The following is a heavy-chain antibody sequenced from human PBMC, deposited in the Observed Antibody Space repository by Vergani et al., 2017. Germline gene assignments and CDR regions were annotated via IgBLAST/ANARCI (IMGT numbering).Heavy chain of an antibody. CDR2: IDYSGST. V-gene: IGHV4-59*01. CDR1: GGSISSYY. Sequence: QVQLQESGPGLVKPSETLSLTCTVSGGSISSYYWSWIRQPPGKGLEWIGYIDYSGSTNYNPSLKSRFTIAVDTSKNQFSLKLSSVTAADPAVYYCGRGIYAYDGFDIWGQGTMVTVSS. J-gene: IGHJ3*02. CDR3: GRGIYAYDGFDI. D-gene: IGHD2-2*01.